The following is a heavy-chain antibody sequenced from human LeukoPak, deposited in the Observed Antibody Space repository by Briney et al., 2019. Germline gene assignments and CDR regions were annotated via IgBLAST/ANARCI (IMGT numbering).Heavy chain of an antibody. J-gene: IGHJ5*02. CDR2: IRSKAYGGTT. CDR3: TRIVPAAT. V-gene: IGHV3-49*04. CDR1: GFTFGDYA. D-gene: IGHD2-2*01. Sequence: GGSLRLSCTASGFTFGDYAMSWVRQAPGKGLEWVGFIRSKAYGGTTEYVASVKGRFTISRDDSKSIAYLQMNSLKTEDTAVYYCTRIVPAATWGQGTLVTVSS.